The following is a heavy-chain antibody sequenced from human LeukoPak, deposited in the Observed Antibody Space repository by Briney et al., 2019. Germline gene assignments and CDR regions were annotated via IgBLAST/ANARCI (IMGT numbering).Heavy chain of an antibody. Sequence: PSETLSLTCTVSGGSVSNFYWSWIRQSPGKGLEWIGYIYYTETSYNPSLKSRVTISADTSKNQFSLKLYSVTAADTAVYYCARGVIAAGGNDFDYWGQGTLVTVSS. CDR1: GGSVSNFY. CDR3: ARGVIAAGGNDFDY. CDR2: IYYTET. D-gene: IGHD6-13*01. V-gene: IGHV4-59*02. J-gene: IGHJ4*02.